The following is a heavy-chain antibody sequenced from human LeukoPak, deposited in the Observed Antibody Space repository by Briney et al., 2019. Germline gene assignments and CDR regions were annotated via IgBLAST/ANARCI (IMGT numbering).Heavy chain of an antibody. CDR2: IFYSGST. Sequence: SETLSLTCTVSGGSISNNFWTWIRQSPGKGLEWIGYIFYSGSTNYNPSLKSRVTISVDTSKNQFSLNLNSVTAADTALYYCARAIPAFSSGWFCDAFDIWGQGTMVTVPS. D-gene: IGHD6-19*01. CDR3: ARAIPAFSSGWFCDAFDI. V-gene: IGHV4-59*01. CDR1: GGSISNNF. J-gene: IGHJ3*02.